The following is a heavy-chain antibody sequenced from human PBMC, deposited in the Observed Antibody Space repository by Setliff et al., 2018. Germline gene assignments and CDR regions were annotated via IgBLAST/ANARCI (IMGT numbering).Heavy chain of an antibody. J-gene: IGHJ4*02. V-gene: IGHV3-43D*04. D-gene: IGHD5-12*01. CDR3: TKDRSDSGYAGFDY. Sequence: SLRLSCVGSGFNFDEFAMHWVRQAPGKGLEWVSFISWDGSSTSYADSVTGRFTIPRDNSKVSLFLEMNSLTTEDTALYYCTKDRSDSGYAGFDYWGQGSQVTVSS. CDR2: ISWDGSST. CDR1: GFNFDEFA.